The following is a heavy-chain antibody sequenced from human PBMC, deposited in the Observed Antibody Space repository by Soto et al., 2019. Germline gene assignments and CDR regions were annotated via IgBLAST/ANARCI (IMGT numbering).Heavy chain of an antibody. CDR1: GYTFTSYA. D-gene: IGHD3-10*01. J-gene: IGHJ6*03. Sequence: QVQLVQSGAEVKKPGASVKVSCKASGYTFTSYAMHWVRQAPGQRLEWMGWINAGNGNTKYSQKLQGRVTITRDTSASTAYMELSSLRSEDTAVYCCARSWYGESRGAGYYYYMDVWGKGTTVTVSS. CDR2: INAGNGNT. V-gene: IGHV1-3*01. CDR3: ARSWYGESRGAGYYYYMDV.